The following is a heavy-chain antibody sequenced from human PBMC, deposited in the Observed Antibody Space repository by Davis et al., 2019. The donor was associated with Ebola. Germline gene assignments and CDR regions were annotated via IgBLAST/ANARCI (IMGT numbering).Heavy chain of an antibody. V-gene: IGHV1-69*13. J-gene: IGHJ5*02. CDR2: IIPIFGTA. Sequence: AASVKVSCKASGGTFSSYAISWVRQAPGQGLEWMGGIIPIFGTANYAQKFQGRVTITADESTSTAYMELSSLRSEDTAVYYCARGCSGGSCSHGYWFDPWGQGTLVTVSS. CDR1: GGTFSSYA. D-gene: IGHD2-15*01. CDR3: ARGCSGGSCSHGYWFDP.